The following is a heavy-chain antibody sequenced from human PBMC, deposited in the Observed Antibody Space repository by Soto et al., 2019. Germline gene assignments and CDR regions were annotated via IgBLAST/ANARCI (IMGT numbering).Heavy chain of an antibody. J-gene: IGHJ6*02. CDR3: ARVDCSGGSCYSWNHYYYYGMDV. Sequence: SVKVSCKASGYTFTTYGISWVRQAPGQGLEWMGGIIPIFGTANYAQKFQGRVTITADKSTSTAYMELSSLRSEDTAVYYCARVDCSGGSCYSWNHYYYYGMDVWGQGTTVTVSS. V-gene: IGHV1-69*06. CDR1: GYTFTTYG. D-gene: IGHD2-15*01. CDR2: IIPIFGTA.